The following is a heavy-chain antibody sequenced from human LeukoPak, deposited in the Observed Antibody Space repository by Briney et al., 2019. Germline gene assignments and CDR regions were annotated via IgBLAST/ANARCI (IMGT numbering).Heavy chain of an antibody. V-gene: IGHV3-66*01. CDR1: GFTGSSNY. Sequence: GGSLRLSCAASGFTGSSNYMSWVRQAPGKGLEWVSVIYSGGSTYYADSVKGRFTISRDNSKNTLYLQMNSLRAEDTAVYYCASDDYYGSGSYLSWGQGTLVTVSS. J-gene: IGHJ4*02. CDR3: ASDDYYGSGSYLS. D-gene: IGHD3-10*01. CDR2: IYSGGST.